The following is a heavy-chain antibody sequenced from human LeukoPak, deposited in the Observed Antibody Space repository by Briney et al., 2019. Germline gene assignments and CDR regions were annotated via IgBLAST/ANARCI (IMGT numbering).Heavy chain of an antibody. CDR1: GGTFSSYA. Sequence: GASVKVSCKASGGTFSSYAISWVRQAPGQGLEWMGRIIPIFGIANYAQKFQGRVTITADKSTSTAYMELSSLRSEDTAVYYCARDGSGDGFDYWGQGTLVTVSS. J-gene: IGHJ4*02. V-gene: IGHV1-69*04. CDR3: ARDGSGDGFDY. CDR2: IIPIFGIA. D-gene: IGHD5-24*01.